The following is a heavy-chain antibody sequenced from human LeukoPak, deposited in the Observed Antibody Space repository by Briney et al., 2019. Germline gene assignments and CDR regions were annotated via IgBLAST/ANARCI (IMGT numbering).Heavy chain of an antibody. V-gene: IGHV4-59*08. Sequence: SETLSLTCTVSGGSVSSYYWSWIRQPPGKGLEWIGYISYSGSTNYNPSLKSRVTISVDTSKNQFSLKLSSVTAADTAVYYCARLGYSYGSYYFDYWGQGTLVTVSS. D-gene: IGHD5-18*01. CDR2: ISYSGST. J-gene: IGHJ4*02. CDR3: ARLGYSYGSYYFDY. CDR1: GGSVSSYY.